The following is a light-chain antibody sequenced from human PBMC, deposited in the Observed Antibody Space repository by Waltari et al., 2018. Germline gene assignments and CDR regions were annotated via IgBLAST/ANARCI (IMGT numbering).Light chain of an antibody. J-gene: IGLJ2*01. CDR3: QVWDTRLVI. CDR2: QDS. V-gene: IGLV3-1*01. Sequence: SYELTQTPSVSVSPGQTATISCSGDTMGNRYASWYQQKPGQSPILLIYQDSKRPSGISDRFSGSNPGGSATLTISETQTIDEADYYCQVWDTRLVIFGGGTKLTVL. CDR1: TMGNRY.